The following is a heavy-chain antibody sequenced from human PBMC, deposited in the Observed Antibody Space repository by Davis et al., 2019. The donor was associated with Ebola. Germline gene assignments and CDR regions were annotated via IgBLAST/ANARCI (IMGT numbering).Heavy chain of an antibody. CDR2: ISSSPSTV. Sequence: GGSLRLSCAASGFTFSSYSMNWVRQAPGKALEWVSYISSSPSTVYYADSVKGRFTISKDNSKNTLYLQMNSLRAEDTAVYYCAKDRAGRDGYWEFDYWGQGTLVTVSS. D-gene: IGHD5-24*01. V-gene: IGHV3-48*01. J-gene: IGHJ4*02. CDR1: GFTFSSYS. CDR3: AKDRAGRDGYWEFDY.